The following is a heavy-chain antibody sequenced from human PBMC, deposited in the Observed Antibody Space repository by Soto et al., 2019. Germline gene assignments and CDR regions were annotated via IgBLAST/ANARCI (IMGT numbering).Heavy chain of an antibody. Sequence: EVQLVESGGGLVKPGGSLRLSCAASGFIFSNAWMNWVRQAPGKGLEWVGRIKSKADGGTTDYAAPVKGRFTISRDDSKNTLYLQMNSLRAEDTAVYYCASRDITMVRGVYYYYGMDVWGQGTTVTVSS. V-gene: IGHV3-15*07. CDR1: GFIFSNAW. CDR3: ASRDITMVRGVYYYYGMDV. J-gene: IGHJ6*02. CDR2: IKSKADGGTT. D-gene: IGHD3-10*01.